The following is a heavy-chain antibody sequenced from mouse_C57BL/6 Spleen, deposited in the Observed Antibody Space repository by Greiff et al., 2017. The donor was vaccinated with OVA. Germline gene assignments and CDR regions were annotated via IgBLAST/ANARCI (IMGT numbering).Heavy chain of an antibody. D-gene: IGHD2-5*01. CDR1: GYTFTSYW. CDR3: ARSVYSNYEELAY. V-gene: IGHV1-52*01. J-gene: IGHJ3*01. Sequence: HLPHPFSYLVMPVSSVKLSCKSSGYTFTSYWMHWVKQRPIQGLEWIGNIDPSDSETHYNQKFKDKATLTVDKSSSTAYMQLSSLTSEDSAVYYCARSVYSNYEELAYWGQGTLVTVSA. CDR2: IDPSDSET.